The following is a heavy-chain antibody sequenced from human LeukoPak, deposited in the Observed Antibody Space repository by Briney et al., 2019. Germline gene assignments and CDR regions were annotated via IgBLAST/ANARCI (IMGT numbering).Heavy chain of an antibody. D-gene: IGHD6-19*01. CDR2: IDDHGDTT. J-gene: IGHJ4*02. Sequence: GGSLRLSCSASGFTFSSCAMHWVRQAPGMGLEYVSGIDDHGDTTHYGDSVRGRVTISRDDSKNTVHLQMSSLRAEDTAVYYCVKDLSGWYSFDYWGQGTLVTVSS. CDR3: VKDLSGWYSFDY. CDR1: GFTFSSCA. V-gene: IGHV3-64D*09.